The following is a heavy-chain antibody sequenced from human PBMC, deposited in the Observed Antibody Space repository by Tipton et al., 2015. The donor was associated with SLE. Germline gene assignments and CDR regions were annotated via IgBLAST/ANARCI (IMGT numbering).Heavy chain of an antibody. Sequence: SPRLSCAASGFTFSSYAMSWVRQAPGKGLEWVSAISGSGGSTYYADSVKGRFTISRDNSKNTLYLQMNSLRAEDTAVYYCAKDLKGYGGPLDYWGQGTLVTVSS. D-gene: IGHD1-26*01. CDR2: ISGSGGST. CDR3: AKDLKGYGGPLDY. J-gene: IGHJ4*02. CDR1: GFTFSSYA. V-gene: IGHV3-23*01.